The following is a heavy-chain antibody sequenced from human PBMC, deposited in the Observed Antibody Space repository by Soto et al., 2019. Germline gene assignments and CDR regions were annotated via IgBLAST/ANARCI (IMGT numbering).Heavy chain of an antibody. V-gene: IGHV4-30-4*01. CDR1: GGSISSGDYY. CDR2: IYYSGST. CDR3: ASNSYGYLFYYY. J-gene: IGHJ4*02. Sequence: QVQLQESGPGLVKPSQTLSLTCTVSGGSISSGDYYWSWIRQPPGKGLEWIGYIYYSGSTYYNPSLKSRVTLSVDTSKIQFSLKLSSVTAADTAVYSCASNSYGYLFYYYWGQGTLVTVSS. D-gene: IGHD5-18*01.